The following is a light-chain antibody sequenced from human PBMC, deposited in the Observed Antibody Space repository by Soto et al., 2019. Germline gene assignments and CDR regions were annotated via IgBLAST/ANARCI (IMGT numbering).Light chain of an antibody. Sequence: IVLTQSPGTLSLYPGERATLFCRASQSVDSSYLAWYQQKPGQAPRLLIYAASSRAAGVPDSFSGSGSGTDFTLTISRLEPEDFAVYYCQQYGATFLTFGQGTRLEIK. CDR2: AAS. CDR3: QQYGATFLT. CDR1: QSVDSSY. V-gene: IGKV3-20*01. J-gene: IGKJ5*01.